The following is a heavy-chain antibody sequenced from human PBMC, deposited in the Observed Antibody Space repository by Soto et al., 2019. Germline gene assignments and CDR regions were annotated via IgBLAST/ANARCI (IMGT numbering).Heavy chain of an antibody. J-gene: IGHJ5*02. CDR1: GFMFSDYS. Sequence: EEQLVESVGGLVQPGGSLRLSCAASGFMFSDYSMNWVRQTPGQGLEWLSYISGSHSSIYYADSVKGRFTISRDNTKNSLYLQMNSLRAADTAVYYCARGISWSPHWFEPWGQGTLVTVSS. V-gene: IGHV3-48*04. CDR2: ISGSHSSI. CDR3: ARGISWSPHWFEP.